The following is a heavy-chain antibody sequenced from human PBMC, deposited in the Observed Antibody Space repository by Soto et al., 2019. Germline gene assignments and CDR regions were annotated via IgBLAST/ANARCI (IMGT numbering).Heavy chain of an antibody. V-gene: IGHV3-23*01. CDR3: AKDVVDRGISY. CDR2: ITFNGGST. D-gene: IGHD1-20*01. CDR1: GFTFSDSA. Sequence: EVQVLESGGGLVQPGGSLRLSCAASGFTFSDSAMTWVRQTPGKGLEYVSSITFNGGSTYYADSVKGRFTISRDNSKNTLYLQMNSLRAEDTALYYCAKDVVDRGISYWGQGPLVTVSS. J-gene: IGHJ4*01.